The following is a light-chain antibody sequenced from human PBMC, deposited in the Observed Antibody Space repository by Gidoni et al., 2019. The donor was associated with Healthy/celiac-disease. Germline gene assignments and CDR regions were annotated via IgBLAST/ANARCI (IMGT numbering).Light chain of an antibody. V-gene: IGKV3-20*01. CDR1: QRVSSSY. CDR3: QQYGSSPT. J-gene: IGKJ1*01. CDR2: GAS. Sequence: EIVLTQSPGTLSLSPGERATLSCRASQRVSSSYLAWYQQKPGQAPRLLIYGASSRATGIPDRFSGSGSGTDFTLTICRLEPEDFAVYYCQQYGSSPTFXXXTKVEIK.